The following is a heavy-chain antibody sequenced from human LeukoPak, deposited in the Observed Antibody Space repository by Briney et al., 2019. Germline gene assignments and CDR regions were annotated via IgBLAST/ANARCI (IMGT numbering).Heavy chain of an antibody. D-gene: IGHD6-19*01. Sequence: GASVKVSCKASGGTFSSYAISWVRQAPGQGLEWMGRIIPILGIANYAQKLQGRVTMTTDTSTSTAYMELRSLRSDDTAVYYCARLDQWLDTPLDYWGQGTLVTVSS. V-gene: IGHV1-69*04. CDR2: IIPILGIA. CDR3: ARLDQWLDTPLDY. CDR1: GGTFSSYA. J-gene: IGHJ4*02.